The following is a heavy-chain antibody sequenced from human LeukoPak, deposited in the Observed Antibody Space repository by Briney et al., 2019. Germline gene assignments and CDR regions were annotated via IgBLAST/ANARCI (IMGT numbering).Heavy chain of an antibody. V-gene: IGHV3-15*01. CDR3: TTRASYYYGSGSY. CDR2: IKSKTDVGTT. D-gene: IGHD3-10*01. J-gene: IGHJ4*02. Sequence: GGSLRLSCAASGFTFSNAWMSWVRQAPGKGLEWVGRIKSKTDVGTTDYAAPVKGRFTISRDDSKNTLYLQMNSLKTEDTAVYYCTTRASYYYGSGSYWGQGTLVTVSS. CDR1: GFTFSNAW.